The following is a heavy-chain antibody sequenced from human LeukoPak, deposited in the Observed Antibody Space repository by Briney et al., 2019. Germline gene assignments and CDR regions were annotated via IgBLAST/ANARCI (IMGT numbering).Heavy chain of an antibody. CDR1: GGTFSSYA. Sequence: ASVTVSCKASGGTFSSYAISWVRQAPGQGLEWMGGIIPIFGTANYAQKFQGRVTITADESTSTAYMELSSLRSEDTAVYYCARGLAYCGGDCYFYYFDYWGQGTLVTVSS. D-gene: IGHD2-21*02. V-gene: IGHV1-69*13. CDR3: ARGLAYCGGDCYFYYFDY. J-gene: IGHJ4*02. CDR2: IIPIFGTA.